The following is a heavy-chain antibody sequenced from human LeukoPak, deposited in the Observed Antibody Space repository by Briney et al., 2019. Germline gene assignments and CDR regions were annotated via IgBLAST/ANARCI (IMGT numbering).Heavy chain of an antibody. CDR2: ISYDGSNK. D-gene: IGHD5-12*01. CDR1: GFTFSSYA. CDR3: ARDRSGYVFDY. V-gene: IGHV3-30*04. Sequence: GRSLRLSCAASGFTFSSYAMHWVRQAPGKGLEWVAVISYDGSNKYYADSVKGRFTISRDNSKNTLYLQMNSLRAEDTAVYYCARDRSGYVFDYWGQGTLVTVSS. J-gene: IGHJ4*02.